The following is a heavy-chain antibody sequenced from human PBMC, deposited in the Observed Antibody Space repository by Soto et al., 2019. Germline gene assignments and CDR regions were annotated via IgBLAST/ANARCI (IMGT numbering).Heavy chain of an antibody. CDR2: IYCSGST. J-gene: IGHJ6*02. CDR3: ASSEGAGYPYYYYGMDV. V-gene: IGHV4-59*01. D-gene: IGHD3-9*01. Sequence: LSLTCTVSGGSISSYYWRWIRQPPGKGLEWIGYIYCSGSTNYNPSLKSRVTISVDTSKNQFSLKLSSVTAADTAVYYCASSEGAGYPYYYYGMDVWGQGTTVTVSS. CDR1: GGSISSYY.